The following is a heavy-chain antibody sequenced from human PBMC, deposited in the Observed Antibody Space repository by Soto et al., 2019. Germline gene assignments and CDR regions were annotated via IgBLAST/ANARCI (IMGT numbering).Heavy chain of an antibody. V-gene: IGHV1-3*01. Sequence: ASVKVSCKASGYTFTSYAMHWVRQAPGQRLEWMGWINAGNGNTKYSQKFQGRVTITRDTSASTAYMELSSLRSEDTAVYYCARGYDILTGYPFDYWGQGTLVTVSS. CDR3: ARGYDILTGYPFDY. J-gene: IGHJ4*02. CDR1: GYTFTSYA. D-gene: IGHD3-9*01. CDR2: INAGNGNT.